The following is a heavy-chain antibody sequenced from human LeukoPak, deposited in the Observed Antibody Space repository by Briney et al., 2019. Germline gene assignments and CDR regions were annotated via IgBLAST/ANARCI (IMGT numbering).Heavy chain of an antibody. CDR2: FYYSGST. D-gene: IGHD4-11*01. CDR1: GGSISSSSYY. V-gene: IGHV4-39*01. J-gene: IGHJ5*02. CDR3: ARRVIESAVTSERNWFDP. Sequence: SETLSLTCTVSGGSISSSSYYWAWIRQPPGKGLEWIGSFYYSGSTYYNPSLESRVTISVDTSKNQFSLKLSSVTAADTAVYYCARRVIESAVTSERNWFDPWGQGTLITVSS.